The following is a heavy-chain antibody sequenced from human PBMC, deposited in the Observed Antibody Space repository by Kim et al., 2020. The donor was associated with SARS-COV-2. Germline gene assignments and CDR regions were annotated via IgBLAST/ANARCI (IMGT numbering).Heavy chain of an antibody. CDR3: ALENEEAFDY. CDR1: GFTFSSYS. Sequence: GGSLRLSCAASGFTFSSYSMNWVRQAPGKGLEWVSSINSNSNYIYYADSVKGRFTISRDNARNSLYLQMNSLRAEDTAVYYCALENEEAFDYWGQGTLVTVSS. D-gene: IGHD1-1*01. J-gene: IGHJ4*02. V-gene: IGHV3-21*01. CDR2: INSNSNYI.